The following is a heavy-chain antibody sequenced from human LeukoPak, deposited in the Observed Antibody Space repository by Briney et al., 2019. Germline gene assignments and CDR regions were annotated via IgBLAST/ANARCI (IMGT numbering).Heavy chain of an antibody. Sequence: GGSLRLSCAASGFTFSSYAMSWVRQAPGKGLEWVSAISGSGGSTYYADSAKGRFTISRDNSKNTLYLQMNSLRAEDTAVYYCASGVLRYFDWLSWGQGTLVTVSS. V-gene: IGHV3-23*01. CDR3: ASGVLRYFDWLS. CDR1: GFTFSSYA. D-gene: IGHD3-9*01. J-gene: IGHJ5*02. CDR2: ISGSGGST.